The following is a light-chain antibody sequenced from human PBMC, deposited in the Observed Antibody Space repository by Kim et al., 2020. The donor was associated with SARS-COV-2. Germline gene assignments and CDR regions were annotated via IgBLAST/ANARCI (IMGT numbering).Light chain of an antibody. Sequence: DIQLTQSPSFLSASVGDRVTITCRASQGISSYLGWYQQKPGKAPKLLIYAASTLQSGVLSRFSGSGSGTEFTLTISSLQPEDFATYYCQQLNSYPRLTFGGGTKVDIK. J-gene: IGKJ4*01. V-gene: IGKV1-9*01. CDR1: QGISSY. CDR2: AAS. CDR3: QQLNSYPRLT.